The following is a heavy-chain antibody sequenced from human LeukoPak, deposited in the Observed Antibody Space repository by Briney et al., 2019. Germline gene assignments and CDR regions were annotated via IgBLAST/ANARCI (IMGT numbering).Heavy chain of an antibody. CDR1: GFTFSSYG. Sequence: PGGSLRLSCAASGFTFSSYGMHWVRQAPGKGLEWVAVISYDGSNKYYADSVKGRFTISRDNSKNTLYLQMNSLRAEDTAVYYCAKDRFEWELTYYFDYWGQGTLVTVSS. CDR2: ISYDGSNK. CDR3: AKDRFEWELTYYFDY. V-gene: IGHV3-30*18. J-gene: IGHJ4*02. D-gene: IGHD1-26*01.